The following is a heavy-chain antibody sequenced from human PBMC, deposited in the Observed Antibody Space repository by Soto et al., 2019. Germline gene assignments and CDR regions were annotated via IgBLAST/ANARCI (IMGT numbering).Heavy chain of an antibody. V-gene: IGHV1-69*13. J-gene: IGHJ4*02. CDR2: IIPIFGTA. CDR1: GGTFSSYA. CDR3: ASLDDSSGYYYFDY. D-gene: IGHD3-22*01. Sequence: GASVKVSCKASGGTFSSYAISWVRQAPGQGLEWMGGIIPIFGTANYAQKFQGRVTITADESTSTAYMELSSLRSEDTAVYYCASLDDSSGYYYFDYWGQGTLVTVSS.